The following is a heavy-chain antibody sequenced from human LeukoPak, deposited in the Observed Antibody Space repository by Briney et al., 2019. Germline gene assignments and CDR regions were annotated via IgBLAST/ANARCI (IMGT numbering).Heavy chain of an antibody. CDR3: ARSKATYYDFWSGYFFDY. Sequence: SETLSLTCAVYGGSFSSYYWSWIRQPPGKGLEWIGYIYYSGSTNYNPSLKSRVTISVDTSKNQFSLKLSSVTAADTAVYYCARSKATYYDFWSGYFFDYWGQGTLVTVSS. V-gene: IGHV4-59*08. J-gene: IGHJ4*02. CDR1: GGSFSSYY. CDR2: IYYSGST. D-gene: IGHD3-3*01.